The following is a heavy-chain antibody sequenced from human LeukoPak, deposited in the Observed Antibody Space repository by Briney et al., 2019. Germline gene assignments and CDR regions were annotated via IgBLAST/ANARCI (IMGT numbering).Heavy chain of an antibody. CDR2: INPNSGGT. CDR1: GYTFTGYY. J-gene: IGHJ4*02. Sequence: ASVKVSCKASGYTFTGYYMHWVRQAPGQGLEWMGWINPNSGGTNYAQKFQGRVTMTRDTSISTAYMELSRLRSDDTAAYYCARDPTVDTAMVEPSHFDYWGQGTLVTVSS. V-gene: IGHV1-2*02. D-gene: IGHD5-18*01. CDR3: ARDPTVDTAMVEPSHFDY.